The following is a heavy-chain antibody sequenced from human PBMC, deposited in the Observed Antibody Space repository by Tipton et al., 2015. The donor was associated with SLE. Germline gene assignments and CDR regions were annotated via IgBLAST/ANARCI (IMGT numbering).Heavy chain of an antibody. CDR1: GDSLSGQY. CDR2: VFRGGST. Sequence: TLSLTCSVYGDSLSGQYWRWIRQPPGKGLEWIGEVFRGGSTNYSPSLESRVTITVDMSKNQFSPRLISVTAADTAVYYCARGCSSSTCEPFYFFGMDAWGQGTTVTVS. CDR3: ARGCSSSTCEPFYFFGMDA. J-gene: IGHJ6*02. V-gene: IGHV4-34*01. D-gene: IGHD2-2*01.